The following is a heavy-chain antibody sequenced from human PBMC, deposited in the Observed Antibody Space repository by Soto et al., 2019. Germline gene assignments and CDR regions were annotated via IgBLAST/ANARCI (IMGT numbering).Heavy chain of an antibody. J-gene: IGHJ6*03. CDR2: IYYSGST. D-gene: IGHD2-15*01. Sequence: QVQLQESGPGLVKPSQTLSLTCTVSGVSISSGGYYWSWIRQHPGKGLEWIGYIYYSGSTYYNPSLKSRVTISVDTSKNQFSLKLSSVTAADTAVYYCAREMVVAANYYYYYMDVWGKGTTVTVSS. CDR1: GVSISSGGYY. CDR3: AREMVVAANYYYYYMDV. V-gene: IGHV4-31*03.